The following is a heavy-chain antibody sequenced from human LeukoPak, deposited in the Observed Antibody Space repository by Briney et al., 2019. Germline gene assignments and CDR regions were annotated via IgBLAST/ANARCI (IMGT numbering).Heavy chain of an antibody. CDR1: GYIFTGQF. J-gene: IGHJ4*02. CDR2: YNPNSGDT. CDR3: ARGGPRGNGFDY. D-gene: IGHD6-25*01. V-gene: IGHV1-2*02. Sequence: GASVKVSCKASGYIFTGQFIHWVRQAPGQGLEWLAMYNPNSGDTTFSQRFQDRVTMTRDTSVSTAFMELSRLTSDDTAVYYCARGGPRGNGFDYWGQGSLVSVSS.